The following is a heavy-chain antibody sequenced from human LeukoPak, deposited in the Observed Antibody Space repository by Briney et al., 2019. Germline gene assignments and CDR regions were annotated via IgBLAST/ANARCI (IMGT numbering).Heavy chain of an antibody. D-gene: IGHD3-10*01. J-gene: IGHJ4*02. CDR1: GFTFSSYE. CDR3: ARLPYRSGSYLVY. V-gene: IGHV3-48*03. CDR2: ISSSGSTI. Sequence: PGGSLRLSCAASGFTFSSYEMHWVRQAPGKGLEWVSYISSSGSTIYYADSVKGRFTISRDNAKNSLYLQMNSLRAEDTAVYYCARLPYRSGSYLVYWGQGTLVTVSS.